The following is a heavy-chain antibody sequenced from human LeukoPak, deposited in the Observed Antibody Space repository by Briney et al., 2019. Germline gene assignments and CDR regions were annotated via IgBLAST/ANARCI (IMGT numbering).Heavy chain of an antibody. CDR2: IYTSGST. CDR1: GGSISSGSYY. CDR3: ARDFWSGYHLFDP. Sequence: SQTLSLTCTVSGGSISSGSYYWSWIRQPAGKGLEWIGRIYTSGSTNYNPSLKSRVTISVDTSKNQFSLKLSSVTAADTAVYYCARDFWSGYHLFDPWGQGTLVTVSS. V-gene: IGHV4-61*02. D-gene: IGHD3-3*01. J-gene: IGHJ5*02.